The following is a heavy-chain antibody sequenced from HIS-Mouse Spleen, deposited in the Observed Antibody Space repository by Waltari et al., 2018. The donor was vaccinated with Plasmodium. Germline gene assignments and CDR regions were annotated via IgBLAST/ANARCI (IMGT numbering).Heavy chain of an antibody. V-gene: IGHV1-18*01. J-gene: IGHJ4*02. D-gene: IGHD1-26*01. CDR2: ISAYNGNT. CDR3: ARLLPWVHGHFDY. CDR1: GYTFTSYG. Sequence: QVQLEQSAAEVKKPGASVKVSYKDSGYTFTSYGILRVHPAPGQGLERTGWISAYNGNTNYAQKLQGRVTMTTDTSTSTAYMELRSLRADDTAVYYCARLLPWVHGHFDYWGQGTLVTVSS.